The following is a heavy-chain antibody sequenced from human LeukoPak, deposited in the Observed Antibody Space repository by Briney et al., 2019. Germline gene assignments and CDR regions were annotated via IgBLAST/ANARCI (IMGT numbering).Heavy chain of an antibody. CDR1: GYSISSCFY. D-gene: IGHD3-16*01. V-gene: IGHV4-38-2*01. Sequence: TSETLSLTCAVSGYSISSCFYWGWSRQPPGRVLEWIWSNYHSGDTYFNPSLKTRVTIAVDTSKNQFSLKLSSVTAEDTAVYYFASVKSAYTSCGGQGTPVTVSA. CDR3: ASVKSAYTSC. CDR2: NYHSGDT. J-gene: IGHJ4*02.